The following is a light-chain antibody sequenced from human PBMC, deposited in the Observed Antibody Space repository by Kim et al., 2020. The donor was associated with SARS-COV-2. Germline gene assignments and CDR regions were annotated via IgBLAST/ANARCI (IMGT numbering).Light chain of an antibody. CDR1: QSVSGW. CDR3: QQSYNFPRT. J-gene: IGKJ1*01. Sequence: ACVGDRVTITCRARQSVSGWLNWYQQKPGKAPHLLIYRTSTLQTGVPPRFSGSASGTDFTLTINTLQPEDFATYYCQQSYNFPRTFGQGTKVDIK. CDR2: RTS. V-gene: IGKV1-39*01.